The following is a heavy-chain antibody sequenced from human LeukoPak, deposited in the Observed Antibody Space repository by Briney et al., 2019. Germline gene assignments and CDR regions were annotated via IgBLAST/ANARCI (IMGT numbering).Heavy chain of an antibody. V-gene: IGHV4-34*01. J-gene: IGHJ6*03. D-gene: IGHD5-24*01. CDR2: INHSGST. Sequence: SETLSLTCAVYGGSFSGYYWSWLRQPPGKGPEWIGEINHSGSTNYNPSLKSRVTISVDTSKNQFSLKLSSVTAADTAVYYCASNTMATYPDYYYMDVWGKGTTVTVSS. CDR3: ASNTMATYPDYYYMDV. CDR1: GGSFSGYY.